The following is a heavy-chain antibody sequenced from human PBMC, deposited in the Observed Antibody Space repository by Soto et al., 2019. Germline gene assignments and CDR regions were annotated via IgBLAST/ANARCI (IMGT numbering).Heavy chain of an antibody. CDR2: ISAYNGNT. V-gene: IGHV1-18*01. J-gene: IGHJ6*02. CDR3: ARDGVYCSGGSCYTNGYYYYGMDV. D-gene: IGHD2-15*01. CDR1: GYTFTSYG. Sequence: QVQLVQSGAEVKKPGASVKVSCKASGYTFTSYGISWVRQAPGQGLEWMGWISAYNGNTNYAQKLQGRVTMTTDTSTSTAYMELRSMRSDDTAVYYCARDGVYCSGGSCYTNGYYYYGMDVWGQGTTVTVSS.